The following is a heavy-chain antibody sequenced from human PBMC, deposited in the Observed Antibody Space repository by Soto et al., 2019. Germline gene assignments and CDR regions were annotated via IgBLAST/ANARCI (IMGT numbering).Heavy chain of an antibody. CDR2: IIPIFGTA. D-gene: IGHD1-7*01. CDR3: AREGGPRITGTYYYGMDV. J-gene: IGHJ6*02. Sequence: ASVKVSCKASGGTFSSYAISWVRQAPGQGLEWMGGIIPIFGTANYAQKFQGRVTITADGSTSTAYMELSSLRSEDTAVYYCAREGGPRITGTYYYGMDVWGQGTTVTVSS. CDR1: GGTFSSYA. V-gene: IGHV1-69*13.